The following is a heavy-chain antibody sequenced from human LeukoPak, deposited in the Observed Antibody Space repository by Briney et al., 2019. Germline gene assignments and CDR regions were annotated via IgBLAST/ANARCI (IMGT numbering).Heavy chain of an antibody. V-gene: IGHV1-8*01. CDR1: GYTFTSYD. CDR2: MNPNSANT. J-gene: IGHJ5*02. D-gene: IGHD6-25*01. Sequence: ASVKVSCKSSGYTFTSYDINWVRQASGQGLEWMGWMNPNSANTGYAQKFQGRVTMTRDTSISTAYMELSRLRSDDTAVYYCASEASGRPWGQGTLVTVSS. CDR3: ASEASGRP.